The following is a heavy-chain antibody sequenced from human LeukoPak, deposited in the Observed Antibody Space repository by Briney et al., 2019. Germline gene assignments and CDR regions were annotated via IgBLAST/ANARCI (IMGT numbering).Heavy chain of an antibody. V-gene: IGHV4-34*01. J-gene: IGHJ4*02. CDR1: GGSFSGYY. Sequence: PSETLSLTCAVYGGSFSGYYWSWIRQPPGKGLEWIGEINHSGSTNYNPSLKSRVTISVDTSKNQFSLKLSSVTAADTAVYYCARRVYSYGRVDYWGQGTLVTVSS. CDR2: INHSGST. D-gene: IGHD5-18*01. CDR3: ARRVYSYGRVDY.